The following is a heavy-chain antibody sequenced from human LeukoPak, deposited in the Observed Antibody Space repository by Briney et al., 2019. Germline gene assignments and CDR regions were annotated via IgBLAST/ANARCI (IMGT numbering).Heavy chain of an antibody. Sequence: SSETLSLTCTVSGGSISSYYWHWIRQPPGKGLEWIGYLYYSGNTYYNPSLKSRVTMSVDTSKNQFSLKLSSVTAADTAVYYCAREGSGQSGSYYGMADYWGQGTLVTVSS. CDR1: GGSISSYY. CDR3: AREGSGQSGSYYGMADY. V-gene: IGHV4-59*01. CDR2: LYYSGNT. J-gene: IGHJ4*02. D-gene: IGHD1-26*01.